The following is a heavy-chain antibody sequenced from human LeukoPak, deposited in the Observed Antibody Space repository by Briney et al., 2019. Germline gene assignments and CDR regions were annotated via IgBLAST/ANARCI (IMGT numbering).Heavy chain of an antibody. Sequence: SVKVSCKASGGSFSSYVITWVRQAPGQGLEWMGGIIPMFGTPNHNRTEKFQGRVTITADDSTSTSYMELRSLRSDDTAVYYCAREHSSSWDQFDYWGQGTLVTVSS. CDR1: GGSFSSYV. D-gene: IGHD6-13*01. J-gene: IGHJ4*02. V-gene: IGHV1-69*13. CDR3: AREHSSSWDQFDY. CDR2: IIPMFGTP.